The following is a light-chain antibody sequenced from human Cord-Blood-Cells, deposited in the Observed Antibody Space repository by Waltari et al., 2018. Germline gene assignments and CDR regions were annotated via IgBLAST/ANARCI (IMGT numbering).Light chain of an antibody. V-gene: IGKV3-20*01. J-gene: IGKJ2*01. Sequence: EIVLTQSPGTLSLSPGERATLSCRASQSVSSSYLAWYQQKPGQAPRLLIYGASSRATGIPDRFSGSGSGTDFTLTISRLEPEDFAVYYCQQYGSLPPYTFGQVTKLEIK. CDR3: QQYGSLPPYT. CDR1: QSVSSSY. CDR2: GAS.